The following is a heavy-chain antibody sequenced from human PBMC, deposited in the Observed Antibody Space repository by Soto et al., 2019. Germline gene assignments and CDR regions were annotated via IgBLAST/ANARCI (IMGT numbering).Heavy chain of an antibody. Sequence: PGGSLRLSCAGSGFTFDNYAMRWVRQAPGKGLEWVSTISGNGRVTYYADSVKGRFTISRDNSKNTLYLQMNSLRDEDTALYSCAQWKERQPPFFTEYWGQGTMVTVSS. V-gene: IGHV3-23*01. J-gene: IGHJ4*02. CDR3: AQWKERQPPFFTEY. CDR1: GFTFDNYA. CDR2: ISGNGRVT. D-gene: IGHD6-19*01.